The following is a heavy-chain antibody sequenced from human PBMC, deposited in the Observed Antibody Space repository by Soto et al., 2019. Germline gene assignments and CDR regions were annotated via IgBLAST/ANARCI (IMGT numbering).Heavy chain of an antibody. J-gene: IGHJ4*02. CDR1: GYTFITYN. D-gene: IGHD1-7*01. CDR3: ARDTGELLVIDY. CDR2: ISPNDGNT. V-gene: IGHV1-18*04. Sequence: ASVKVSCKASGYTFITYNFSWVRQAPGQGLEWMGWISPNDGNTNYAQNVQGRVTMTTDTSTRTAYTELRSLRPDDTAVYYCARDTGELLVIDYWGQGTQVTVSS.